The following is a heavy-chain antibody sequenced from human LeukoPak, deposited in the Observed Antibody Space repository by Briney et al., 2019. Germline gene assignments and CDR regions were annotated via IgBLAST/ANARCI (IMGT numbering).Heavy chain of an antibody. V-gene: IGHV3-23*01. CDR3: AKDAVRFGELSPHDY. J-gene: IGHJ4*02. Sequence: GGSLRLSCAASGFTFSNYGMSWVRQAPGKGLEWVSAITGSGVSTYYADSVKGRFTISRDNSKNTLYLQMNSLRAEDTAVYYCAKDAVRFGELSPHDYWGQGTLVTVSS. CDR2: ITGSGVST. D-gene: IGHD3-10*01. CDR1: GFTFSNYG.